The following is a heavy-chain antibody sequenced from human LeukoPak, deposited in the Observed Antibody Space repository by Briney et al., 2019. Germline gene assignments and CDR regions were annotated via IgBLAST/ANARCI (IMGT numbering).Heavy chain of an antibody. Sequence: PSETLSLTCTVSGGSISSYYWSWIRQPPGEGLEWIGYIYYSGSTNYNPSLKSRVTISVDTSKNQFSLKLSSVTAADTAVYYCARVGPQYCGGDCYSSYYYYYMDVWGKGTTVAVSS. D-gene: IGHD2-21*01. CDR1: GGSISSYY. V-gene: IGHV4-59*01. J-gene: IGHJ6*03. CDR3: ARVGPQYCGGDCYSSYYYYYMDV. CDR2: IYYSGST.